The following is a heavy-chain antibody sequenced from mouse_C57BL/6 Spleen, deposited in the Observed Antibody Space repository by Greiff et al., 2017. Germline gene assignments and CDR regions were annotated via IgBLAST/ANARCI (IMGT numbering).Heavy chain of an antibody. CDR2: INPNNGGT. CDR1: GYTFTDYN. V-gene: IGHV1-22*01. CDR3: AINSKVPFAY. Sequence: VQLKQSGPELVKPGASVKMSCKASGYTFTDYNMHWVKQSHGKSLEWIGYINPNNGGTSYNQKFKGKATLTVNKSSSTAYMELRSLTSEESAVYYCAINSKVPFAYWGQRTLVTVSA. D-gene: IGHD2-5*01. J-gene: IGHJ3*01.